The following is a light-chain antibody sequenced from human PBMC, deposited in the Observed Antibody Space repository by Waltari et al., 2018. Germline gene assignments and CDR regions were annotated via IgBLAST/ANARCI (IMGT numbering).Light chain of an antibody. CDR2: NNN. CDR3: AVWDDSLNGWM. V-gene: IGLV1-44*01. CDR1: SSNIGSKT. J-gene: IGLJ3*02. Sequence: QSVVTQSPSASGPPGQRVTISCSGSSSNIGSKTVNWYQHLPGTAPKLLIHNNNQRPSGVPDRFSDSKSDTSASLAISGLQSEDETEYYCAVWDDSLNGWMFGGGTKLTVL.